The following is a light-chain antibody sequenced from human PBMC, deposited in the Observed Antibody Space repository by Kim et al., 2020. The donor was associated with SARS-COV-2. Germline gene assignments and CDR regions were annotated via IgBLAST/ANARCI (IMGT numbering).Light chain of an antibody. J-gene: IGLJ3*02. CDR1: TGAVTGNNL. CDR3: LIYFHGWV. Sequence: SPGGTVTPTCASSTGAVTGNNLPNWCQQQPGQTPRALMYRTINTQSWTPARFSGSLLGDKAALTLSGVQPEDEADYYCLIYFHGWVFGGGPQLTAL. CDR2: RTI. V-gene: IGLV7-43*01.